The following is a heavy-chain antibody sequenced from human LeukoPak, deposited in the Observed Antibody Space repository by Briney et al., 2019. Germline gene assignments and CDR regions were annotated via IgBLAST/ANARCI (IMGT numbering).Heavy chain of an antibody. Sequence: PSETLSLTCTVSGASISTNSYYWGWVRQPPGKGLEWIVSIYYSGSTYYNPSLKSRVTISVDTSKNQFSLNLSSVTAADTAVYYCARVYTAMVTGFDYWGQGTLVTVSS. CDR3: ARVYTAMVTGFDY. V-gene: IGHV4-39*07. CDR1: GASISTNSYY. D-gene: IGHD5-18*01. CDR2: IYYSGST. J-gene: IGHJ4*02.